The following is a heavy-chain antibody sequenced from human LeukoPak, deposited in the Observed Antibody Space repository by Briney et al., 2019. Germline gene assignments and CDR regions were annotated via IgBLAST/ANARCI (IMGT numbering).Heavy chain of an antibody. Sequence: GGSLRLSCAASGFTFDDYAMHWVRQAPGKGLEWVSGISWNSGSIGYADSVKGRFTISRDNAKNSLYLQMNSLRAEDTALYYCAKDKQWGEAYYYYGMDVWGQGTTVTVSS. J-gene: IGHJ6*02. D-gene: IGHD6-19*01. V-gene: IGHV3-9*01. CDR3: AKDKQWGEAYYYYGMDV. CDR2: ISWNSGSI. CDR1: GFTFDDYA.